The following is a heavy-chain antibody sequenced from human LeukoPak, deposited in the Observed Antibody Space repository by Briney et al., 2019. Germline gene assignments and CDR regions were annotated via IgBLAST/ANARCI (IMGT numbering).Heavy chain of an antibody. CDR1: GGSISSSSYY. Sequence: SETLSLTCTVSGGSISSSSYYWSWIRQPPGKGLEWIGYIYYSGSTNYNPFLKSRVTISVDTSKNQFSLKLSSVTAADTAVYYCARVPSSGAFDYWGQGTLVTVSS. CDR3: ARVPSSGAFDY. D-gene: IGHD2-8*02. J-gene: IGHJ4*02. V-gene: IGHV4-61*01. CDR2: IYYSGST.